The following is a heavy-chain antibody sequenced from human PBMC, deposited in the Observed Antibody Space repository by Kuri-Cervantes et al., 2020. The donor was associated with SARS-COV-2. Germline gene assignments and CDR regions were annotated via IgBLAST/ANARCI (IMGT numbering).Heavy chain of an antibody. CDR3: ARDPYSSSWYRYYYGMDV. CDR2: IYSSGST. Sequence: GGSLRLSCAASGFTVNSNYMSWVRQAPGKGLEWVSVIYSSGSTNYADSVKGRFTISRDNAKNSLYLQMNSLRAEDTAVYYCARDPYSSSWYRYYYGMDVWGQGTTVTVSS. CDR1: GFTVNSNY. D-gene: IGHD6-13*01. V-gene: IGHV3-53*01. J-gene: IGHJ6*02.